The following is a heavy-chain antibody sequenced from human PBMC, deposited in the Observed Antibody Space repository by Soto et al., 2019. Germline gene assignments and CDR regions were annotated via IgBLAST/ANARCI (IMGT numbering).Heavy chain of an antibody. D-gene: IGHD3-10*01. J-gene: IGHJ4*02. V-gene: IGHV4-30-4*01. CDR3: AREPYLPMALNDV. Sequence: NPSETLSLTCTVSGGSISSADFFWTWLRQPPGKGLEWLGYIYYSGTTYYNPSPKGRLIISIDTSRNQFSLSLNSVTAADTAVYFCAREPYLPMALNDVWGQGAQVTVSS. CDR2: IYYSGTT. CDR1: GGSISSADFF.